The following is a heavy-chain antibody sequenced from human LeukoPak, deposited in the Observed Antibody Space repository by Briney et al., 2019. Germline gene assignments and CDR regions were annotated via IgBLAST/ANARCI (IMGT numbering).Heavy chain of an antibody. Sequence: SETLSLTCTVSGGSISSSSYYWGWIRQPPGKGLEWIGYIYHSGSTYYNPSLKSRVTISVDRSKNQFSLKLSSVTAADTAVYYCARGDLPDFDYWGQGTLVTVSS. V-gene: IGHV4-30-2*01. CDR2: IYHSGST. J-gene: IGHJ4*02. CDR3: ARGDLPDFDY. CDR1: GGSISSSSYY. D-gene: IGHD3-16*01.